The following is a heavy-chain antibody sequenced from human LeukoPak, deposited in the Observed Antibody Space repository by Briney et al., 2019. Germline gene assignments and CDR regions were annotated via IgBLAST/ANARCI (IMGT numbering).Heavy chain of an antibody. CDR1: GYTLTELS. D-gene: IGHD6-13*01. Sequence: ASVKVSCKVSGYTLTELSMHWVRQAPGQGLEWMGRINSNSGGTNYAQKFQGRVTMTRDTSISTAYMELSRLTSDDTAVYYCARDLGSSSWYYSYGMDVWGQGTTVTVSS. J-gene: IGHJ6*02. V-gene: IGHV1-2*06. CDR3: ARDLGSSSWYYSYGMDV. CDR2: INSNSGGT.